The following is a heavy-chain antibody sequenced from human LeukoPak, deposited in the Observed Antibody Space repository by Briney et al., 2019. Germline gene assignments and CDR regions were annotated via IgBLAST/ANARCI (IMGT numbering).Heavy chain of an antibody. CDR3: AKGPYSNYASLFDY. Sequence: GGSLRLSCAASGFTFSSYGMHWVRQAPGKGLEWVAFIRYDGSNKYYADSVKGRFTISRDNSKNTLYLQMNSLRAEDTAVYYCAKGPYSNYASLFDYWGQGTLVTVSS. CDR2: IRYDGSNK. V-gene: IGHV3-30*02. J-gene: IGHJ4*02. CDR1: GFTFSSYG. D-gene: IGHD4-11*01.